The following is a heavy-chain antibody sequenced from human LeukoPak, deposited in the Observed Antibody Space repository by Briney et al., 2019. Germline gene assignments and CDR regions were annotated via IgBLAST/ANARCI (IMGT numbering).Heavy chain of an antibody. D-gene: IGHD3-10*01. CDR2: ILHDGSHK. J-gene: IGHJ4*02. CDR1: GFAFNTYA. V-gene: IGHV3-33*01. Sequence: PGGSLRLSCAASGFAFNTYAMHWVRQAPGKGLEWVTLILHDGSHKFYIDSVRGRFTISRDNSRNTVYLQMNGLRAEDTAVYYCARGIFGSGSYPDYWGQGTLVTVSS. CDR3: ARGIFGSGSYPDY.